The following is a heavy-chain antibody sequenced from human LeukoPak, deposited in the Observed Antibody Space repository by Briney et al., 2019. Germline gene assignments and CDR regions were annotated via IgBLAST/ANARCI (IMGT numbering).Heavy chain of an antibody. V-gene: IGHV5-51*01. Sequence: GESLKISCKGSGYSFTTYWIGWVRQMPGKGLEWMGIIYPGDSDTRYSPSFQGQVTISADKSISTAYLQWSSLRASDTAMYYCARPRDGYNSWFDPWGQGTLVTVSS. D-gene: IGHD5-24*01. CDR1: GYSFTTYW. J-gene: IGHJ5*02. CDR2: IYPGDSDT. CDR3: ARPRDGYNSWFDP.